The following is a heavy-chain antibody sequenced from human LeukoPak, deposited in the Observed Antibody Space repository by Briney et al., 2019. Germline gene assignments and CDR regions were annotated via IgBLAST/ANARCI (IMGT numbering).Heavy chain of an antibody. Sequence: ASVKVSCKASGYTFTCYYLHWVRQAPGQGLRGMGWILPSSGGTYYAQKFQGRITMSRDTSISTAYMELSSLTSDDTAVYYCVRKGEKYGDYDYWGQGALVTVSS. CDR1: GYTFTCYY. CDR3: VRKGEKYGDYDY. J-gene: IGHJ4*02. CDR2: ILPSSGGT. D-gene: IGHD4-17*01. V-gene: IGHV1-2*02.